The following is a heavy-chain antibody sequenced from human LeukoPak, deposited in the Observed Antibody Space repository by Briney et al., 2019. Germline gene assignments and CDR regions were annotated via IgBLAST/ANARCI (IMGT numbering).Heavy chain of an antibody. CDR3: ARVIAVAGSNWFDP. CDR1: GGSISSGSYD. CDR2: IYTSGST. D-gene: IGHD6-19*01. J-gene: IGHJ5*02. Sequence: PSQTLSLTCTVAGGSISSGSYDWGWIRQPGGKGLEWIGRIYTSGSTNYNPTPKRRVTISVDTSKNQFSPKLSSVTASDTAVYYCARVIAVAGSNWFDPWGQGTLVTVSS. V-gene: IGHV4-61*02.